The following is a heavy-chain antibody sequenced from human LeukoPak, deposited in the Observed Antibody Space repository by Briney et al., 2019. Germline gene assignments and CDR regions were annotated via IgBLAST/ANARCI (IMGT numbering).Heavy chain of an antibody. CDR3: VVHSATSCY. V-gene: IGHV3-33*01. CDR1: GFTFSSYG. D-gene: IGHD1-26*01. CDR2: IWYDGSNK. J-gene: IGHJ4*02. Sequence: PGRSLRLSCAASGFTFSSYGMHWVRQAPGKGLEWVAVIWYDGSNKYYADSVKGRFTISRDNSKNTLYLQMNSLRAEDTAVYYCVVHSATSCYWGRGTLVTVSS.